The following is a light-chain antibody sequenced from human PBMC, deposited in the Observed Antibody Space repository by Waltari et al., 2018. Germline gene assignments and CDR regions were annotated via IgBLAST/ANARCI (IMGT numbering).Light chain of an antibody. CDR1: SSDVGGYNY. CDR2: DVS. J-gene: IGLJ1*01. Sequence: QSALTQPASVSGSPGQSITISCTGTSSDVGGYNYVSWYQQHPGKAPKLMIYDVSNRPSGVSNLCSGSKSGNTASLTISGLQAEDEADYYCSSYTSSSTLVVFGTGTKVTVL. V-gene: IGLV2-14*01. CDR3: SSYTSSSTLVV.